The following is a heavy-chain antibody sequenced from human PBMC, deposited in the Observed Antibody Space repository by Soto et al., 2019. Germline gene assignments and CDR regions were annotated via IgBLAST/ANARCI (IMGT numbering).Heavy chain of an antibody. CDR2: ISGSGGST. CDR1: GFTFSSYA. D-gene: IGHD1-7*01. V-gene: IGHV3-23*01. Sequence: GGSLRLSCAASGFTFSSYAMSWVRQAPGKGLEWVSAISGSGGSTYYADSVKGRFTISRDNSKNTLYLQMNSLRAEDTAVYYCAKVLTGTTHYYYYYGMDVWGQGTTVTVSS. CDR3: AKVLTGTTHYYYYYGMDV. J-gene: IGHJ6*02.